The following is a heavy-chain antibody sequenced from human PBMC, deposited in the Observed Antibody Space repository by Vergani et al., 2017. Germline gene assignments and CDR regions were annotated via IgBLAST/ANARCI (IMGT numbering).Heavy chain of an antibody. CDR1: GFTFSSYG. Sequence: QVQLVESGGGVVQPGRSLRLSCAASGFTFSSYGMHWVRQAPGKGLEWVAVIWYDGSNKYYADSVEGRFTISRDNSKNTLYLQMNSLRAEDTAVYYCARESSRGVMIDPWGQGTLVTVSS. D-gene: IGHD3-10*01. CDR3: ARESSRGVMIDP. V-gene: IGHV3-33*01. J-gene: IGHJ5*02. CDR2: IWYDGSNK.